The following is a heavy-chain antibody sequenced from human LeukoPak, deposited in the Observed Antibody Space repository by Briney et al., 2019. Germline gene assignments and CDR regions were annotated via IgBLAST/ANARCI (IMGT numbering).Heavy chain of an antibody. V-gene: IGHV4-4*07. CDR2: IDEDGST. CDR3: ARGYQSTTYGHFDS. CDR1: GQSITSFR. J-gene: IGHJ5*01. Sequence: SQTLSLTCSVSGQSITSFRWSWIRQSAAKGLERMGCIDEDGSTTYNPSLSGRVSVSADTSNNQVSLKLKFVTAADTAVYFCARGYQSTTYGHFDSWGRGIQVTVSS. D-gene: IGHD2/OR15-2a*01.